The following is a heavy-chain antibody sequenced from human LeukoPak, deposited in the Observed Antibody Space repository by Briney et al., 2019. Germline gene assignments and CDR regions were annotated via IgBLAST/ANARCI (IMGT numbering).Heavy chain of an antibody. CDR1: GYTFTSYY. D-gene: IGHD1-26*01. CDR3: ASGGYSGSLKYYYYYYMDV. Sequence: ASVKVSCKASGYTFTSYYMHWVRQAPGQGLEWMGIINPSGSSTSYAQKFRGRVSMTRDTSTSTVYLELSSLRSEDTAVYYCASGGYSGSLKYYYYYYMDVWGKGTTVTISS. CDR2: INPSGSST. J-gene: IGHJ6*03. V-gene: IGHV1-46*01.